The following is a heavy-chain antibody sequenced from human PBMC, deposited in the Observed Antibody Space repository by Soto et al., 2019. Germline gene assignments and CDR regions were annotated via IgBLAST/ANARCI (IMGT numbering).Heavy chain of an antibody. Sequence: ASVKVSCKASGGTFSSYAISWVRQAPGQGLEWMGGIIPIFGTANYAQKFQGRVTITADESTSTAYMELSSLRSDDTAVYYCARGNRIEAFDIWGQGTMVTGSS. CDR2: IIPIFGTA. D-gene: IGHD2-15*01. CDR1: GGTFSSYA. V-gene: IGHV1-69*13. J-gene: IGHJ3*02. CDR3: ARGNRIEAFDI.